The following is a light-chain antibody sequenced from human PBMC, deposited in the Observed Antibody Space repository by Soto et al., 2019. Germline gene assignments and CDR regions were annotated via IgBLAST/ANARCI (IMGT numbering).Light chain of an antibody. CDR1: SSNLGAGYD. CDR3: QSYDSSLIVSKV. V-gene: IGLV1-40*01. J-gene: IGLJ1*01. CDR2: ANS. Sequence: QSVLTQPPSVSGAPGQRVTISCSGRSSNLGAGYDVQWYRQFPGTAPTLLIYANSVRPSGVPDRFSGSKSGTSASLAITGLQAEDEADYYCQSYDSSLIVSKVFGAGTKVTLL.